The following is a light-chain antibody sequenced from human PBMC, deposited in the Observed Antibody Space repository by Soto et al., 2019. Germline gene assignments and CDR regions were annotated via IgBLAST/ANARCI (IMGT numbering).Light chain of an antibody. CDR1: QSISSY. Sequence: DIQMTQSPSSLSASVGDRVTITCRASQSISSYLNWYQQKPGKAPKLLIYAASSLQIGVPSRFSGSGSATDFTLTISSLQPEDFTTYYCQQSYSTPLAFGPETKVDIK. CDR3: QQSYSTPLA. CDR2: AAS. J-gene: IGKJ3*01. V-gene: IGKV1-39*01.